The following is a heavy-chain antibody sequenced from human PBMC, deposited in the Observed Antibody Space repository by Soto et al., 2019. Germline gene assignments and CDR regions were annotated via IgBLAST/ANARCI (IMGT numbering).Heavy chain of an antibody. D-gene: IGHD3-22*01. Sequence: GGSLRLSCVASGFTFTNYAINWVRQAPGKGLEWVSGIGVSGASTYYADSVKGRFTVSRDNYKNTVYLQMNSLRVEDTAVYFCAKGMYNYDSSGYRLFDYWGQGTRVTVSS. CDR3: AKGMYNYDSSGYRLFDY. J-gene: IGHJ4*02. CDR1: GFTFTNYA. V-gene: IGHV3-23*01. CDR2: IGVSGAST.